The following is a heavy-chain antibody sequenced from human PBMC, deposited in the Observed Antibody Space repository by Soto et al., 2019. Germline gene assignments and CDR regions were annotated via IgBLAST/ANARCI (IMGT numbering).Heavy chain of an antibody. D-gene: IGHD1-20*01. V-gene: IGHV2-70*13. CDR2: IERDDDDK. J-gene: IGHJ6*02. CDR3: ARSIRGPRRCNRLDV. Sequence: SGPTLVNPTETLTLTCTFSGFSLTSPGMCVSWIRQSPGKALEWLALIERDDDDKYYSTSLKTRLTISKDTRKNQVVLTMANMEQAGKDTYYCARSIRGPRRCNRLDVWGHRTTVTVSS. CDR1: GFSLTSPGMC.